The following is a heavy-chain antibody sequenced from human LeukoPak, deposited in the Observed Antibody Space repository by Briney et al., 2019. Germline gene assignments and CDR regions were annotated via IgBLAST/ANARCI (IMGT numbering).Heavy chain of an antibody. J-gene: IGHJ3*02. D-gene: IGHD1-1*01. CDR1: GYTFTGYY. CDR3: ARQTSTVGPDAFDI. V-gene: IGHV1-2*02. Sequence: GASVKVSCKASGYTFTGYYMHWVRQAPGQGLEWMGWINPNSGGTNYAQKFQGRVTMTRDTSISTAYMELSRLRSDDTAVYYCARQTSTVGPDAFDIWGQGTMVTVSS. CDR2: INPNSGGT.